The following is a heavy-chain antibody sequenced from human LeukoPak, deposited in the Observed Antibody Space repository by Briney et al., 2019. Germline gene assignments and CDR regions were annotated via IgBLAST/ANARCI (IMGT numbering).Heavy chain of an antibody. V-gene: IGHV3-74*01. J-gene: IGHJ3*02. CDR1: GSTFSSYW. Sequence: GGSLRLSCAASGSTFSSYWMHWVRQAPGKGLVWVSRINSDGSSTSYADSVKGRFTISRDNAKNTLYLQMNSLRAEDTAVYYCASVKRGLLWFGELKNAFDIWGQGTMVTVSS. CDR2: INSDGSST. D-gene: IGHD3-10*01. CDR3: ASVKRGLLWFGELKNAFDI.